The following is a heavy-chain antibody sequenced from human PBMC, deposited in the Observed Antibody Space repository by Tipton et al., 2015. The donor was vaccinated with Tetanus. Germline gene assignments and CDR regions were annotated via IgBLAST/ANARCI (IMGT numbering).Heavy chain of an antibody. J-gene: IGHJ4*02. CDR1: GFTFSHYA. V-gene: IGHV3-23*01. D-gene: IGHD1-26*01. Sequence: SLRLSCVASGFTFSHYAMSWVRQAPGKGLEWVSGISGSGGTTNYADSVKGRFTISRDNSKNTLYLQMNSLRAEDTAVYFCARGLPREPFYLDYWGQGKQVTVSS. CDR2: ISGSGGTT. CDR3: ARGLPREPFYLDY.